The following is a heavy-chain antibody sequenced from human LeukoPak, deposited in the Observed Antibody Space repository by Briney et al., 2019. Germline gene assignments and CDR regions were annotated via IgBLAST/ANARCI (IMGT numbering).Heavy chain of an antibody. D-gene: IGHD5-24*01. CDR3: ARDVYGDGYNSFDY. Sequence: GGSLRLSCAVSGFIVSSNHMNWVRQAPGKGLEWVSVVYSGGYSGGGPFYADSVKGRFTTSSDSSKNTLFLQMNSLRAEDTAVYYCARDVYGDGYNSFDYWGLGTLVTVSS. CDR1: GFIVSSNH. CDR2: VYSGGYSGGGP. J-gene: IGHJ4*02. V-gene: IGHV3-66*01.